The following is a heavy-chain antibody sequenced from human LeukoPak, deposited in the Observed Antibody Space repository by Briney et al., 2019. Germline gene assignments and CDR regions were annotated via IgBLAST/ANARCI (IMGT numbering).Heavy chain of an antibody. CDR2: ISGSGDST. CDR1: GFTFSSYA. V-gene: IGHV3-23*01. D-gene: IGHD5-24*01. CDR3: TRVGYIDEGIDY. Sequence: GGSLRLSCAASGFTFSSYAMSWVRQAPGKGLEWVSAISGSGDSTYYGDSVKGRFTISRDNSKNTLYLQMNSLRAEDTAIYYCTRVGYIDEGIDYWGQGTLVTVSS. J-gene: IGHJ4*02.